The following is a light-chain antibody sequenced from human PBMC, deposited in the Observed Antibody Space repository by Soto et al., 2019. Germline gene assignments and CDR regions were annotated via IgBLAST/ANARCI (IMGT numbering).Light chain of an antibody. Sequence: EIVLTQSPGTLSLSPGERATLSCRASQSVSSSYLAWYQQKPGQAPRFLIYGASSRATGIPDRFSGSGSGTDFTLTISRLEPEDFAVYYCQQYGSAPITFGQGTRLEIE. V-gene: IGKV3-20*01. CDR1: QSVSSSY. CDR2: GAS. J-gene: IGKJ5*01. CDR3: QQYGSAPIT.